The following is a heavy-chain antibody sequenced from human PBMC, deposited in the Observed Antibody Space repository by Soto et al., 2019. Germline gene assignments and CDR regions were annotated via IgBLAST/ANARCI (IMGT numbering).Heavy chain of an antibody. V-gene: IGHV4-59*01. J-gene: IGHJ6*02. Sequence: PSETLSLTCTVFGGSITSYYWSWIRQPPGKALEWIGYIYYSGSTYYNPSLKSRVTISVDTSKTQFSLKLTSVTAADAAVYYCARSPDGRAYYYYDMDVWGQGTTVTVSS. D-gene: IGHD1-26*01. CDR3: ARSPDGRAYYYYDMDV. CDR2: IYYSGST. CDR1: GGSITSYY.